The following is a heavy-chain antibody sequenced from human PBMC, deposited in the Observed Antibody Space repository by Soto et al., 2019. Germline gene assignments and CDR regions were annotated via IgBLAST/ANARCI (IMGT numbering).Heavy chain of an antibody. J-gene: IGHJ6*02. V-gene: IGHV4-59*01. CDR3: ASSGRDLGSSSPKGKNYYSYYGLDV. CDR1: GGSISSYY. D-gene: IGHD6-13*01. Sequence: SETLSLTCTVSGGSISSYYWSWIRQPPGKRLEWIGYIYYSGNTNYNPSLKSRVTISVDTSKNQVSLKVYSVTAADTALYYCASSGRDLGSSSPKGKNYYSYYGLDVWGQGTTVTVSS. CDR2: IYYSGNT.